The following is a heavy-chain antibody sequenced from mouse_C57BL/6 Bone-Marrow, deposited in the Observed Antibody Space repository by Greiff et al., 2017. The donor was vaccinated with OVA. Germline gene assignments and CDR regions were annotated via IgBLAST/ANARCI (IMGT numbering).Heavy chain of an antibody. CDR2: IRLKSDNYAT. CDR3: TGGYYGLD. Sequence: EVKLMESGGGLVQPGGSMKLSCVASGFTFSNYWMNWVRQSPEKGLEWVAQIRLKSDNYATHYAESVKGRFTISRDDSKSSVYLQMNNLRAEDTGIYYCTGGYYGLDWGQGTTLTVSS. D-gene: IGHD1-2*01. J-gene: IGHJ2*01. CDR1: GFTFSNYW. V-gene: IGHV6-3*01.